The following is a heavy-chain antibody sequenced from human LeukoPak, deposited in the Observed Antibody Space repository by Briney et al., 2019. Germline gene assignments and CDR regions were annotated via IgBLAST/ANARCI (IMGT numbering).Heavy chain of an antibody. Sequence: SETLSLTCAVSGGSISSSHWWTWVRPPPGKGLEWIGEVYRSGSTNYNPSLKSRVTISGDKSKNQFSLKLSSVTAADTAVYYCARNAGNSDVDYWGQGTLVTVSS. CDR2: VYRSGST. D-gene: IGHD4-23*01. J-gene: IGHJ4*02. CDR1: GGSISSSHW. CDR3: ARNAGNSDVDY. V-gene: IGHV4-4*02.